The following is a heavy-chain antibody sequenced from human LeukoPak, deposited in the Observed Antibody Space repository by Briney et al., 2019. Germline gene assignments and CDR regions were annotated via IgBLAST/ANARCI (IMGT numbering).Heavy chain of an antibody. V-gene: IGHV3-7*03. J-gene: IGHJ4*02. D-gene: IGHD2-2*01. CDR3: ARGTLVVPAAKRGSKNYYFDY. Sequence: GGSLRLSCAASGFTFSSYWMSWVRQAPGKGLEWVANIKQDGSEKYYVDSVKGRFTISRDNSKNTLYLQMNSLRAEDTAVYYCARGTLVVPAAKRGSKNYYFDYWGQGTLVTVSS. CDR1: GFTFSSYW. CDR2: IKQDGSEK.